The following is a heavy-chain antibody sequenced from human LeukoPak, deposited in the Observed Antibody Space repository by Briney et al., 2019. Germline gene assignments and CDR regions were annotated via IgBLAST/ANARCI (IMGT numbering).Heavy chain of an antibody. CDR1: GYTFTSYY. CDR3: ARARGYYDILTGYYRYNWFDP. J-gene: IGHJ5*02. V-gene: IGHV1-46*01. Sequence: ASVKVSCKASGYTFTSYYMHWVRQAPGQGLEWMGIINPSGGSTSYAQKFQGRVTITRNTSISTAYMELSSLRSEDTAVYYCARARGYYDILTGYYRYNWFDPWGQGTLVTVSS. D-gene: IGHD3-9*01. CDR2: INPSGGST.